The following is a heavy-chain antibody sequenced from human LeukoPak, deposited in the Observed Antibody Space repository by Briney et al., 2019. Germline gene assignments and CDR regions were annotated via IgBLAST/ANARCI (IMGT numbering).Heavy chain of an antibody. CDR2: IYSGGST. V-gene: IGHV3-53*01. CDR3: AKDQGYSSGWYYFDY. Sequence: PGGSLRLSCAASGFTVSSNYMSWVRQAPGKGLEWVSSIYSGGSTYYADSVKGRFTISRDNSKNTLYLQMNSLRAEDTAVYYCAKDQGYSSGWYYFDYWGQGTLVTVSS. CDR1: GFTVSSNY. J-gene: IGHJ4*02. D-gene: IGHD6-19*01.